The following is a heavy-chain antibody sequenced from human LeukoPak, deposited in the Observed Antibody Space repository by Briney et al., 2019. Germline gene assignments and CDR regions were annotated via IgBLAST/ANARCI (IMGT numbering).Heavy chain of an antibody. CDR1: GFTFSSYT. CDR2: LSDSGGSA. J-gene: IGHJ4*02. CDR3: ARWRAGIAVAVDY. Sequence: GGSLRLSCAASGFTFSSYTMSWVRQAPGKGLEWVSALSDSGGSAYYADSVKGRFTISRDNSKNTLSLQMNSLRAEDTAVYYCARWRAGIAVAVDYWGQGTLVTVSS. V-gene: IGHV3-23*01. D-gene: IGHD6-19*01.